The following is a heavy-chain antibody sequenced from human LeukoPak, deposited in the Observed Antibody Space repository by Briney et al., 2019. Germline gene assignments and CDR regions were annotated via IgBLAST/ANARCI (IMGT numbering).Heavy chain of an antibody. CDR1: GFTFSSYA. CDR3: ARAWMATIINY. J-gene: IGHJ4*02. D-gene: IGHD5-24*01. CDR2: ISSNGGST. Sequence: PGGSLRLSCAASGFTFSSYAMHWVRQAPGKGLEYVSAISSNGGSTYYANSVKGRFTISRDNSKNTLYLQMSSLRAEDTAVYYCARAWMATIINYWGQGTLVTVSS. V-gene: IGHV3-64*01.